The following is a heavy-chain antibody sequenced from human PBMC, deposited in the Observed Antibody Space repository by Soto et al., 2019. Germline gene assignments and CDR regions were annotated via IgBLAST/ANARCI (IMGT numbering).Heavy chain of an antibody. Sequence: SETLSLTCTVSGGSISSSSYYWGWIRQPPGKGLEWIGSIYYSGSTYYNPSLKSRVTISVDTSKNQFSLKLSSVTAADTAVYYCASRSRYDYIWGIHRPNDAIDIWGKATMVTVSS. J-gene: IGHJ3*02. CDR3: ASRSRYDYIWGIHRPNDAIDI. D-gene: IGHD3-16*02. CDR1: GGSISSSSYY. CDR2: IYYSGST. V-gene: IGHV4-39*01.